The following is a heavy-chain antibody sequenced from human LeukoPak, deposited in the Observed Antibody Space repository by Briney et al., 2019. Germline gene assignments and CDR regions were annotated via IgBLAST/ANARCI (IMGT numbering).Heavy chain of an antibody. CDR3: ATHYDRSGYYAFDI. J-gene: IGHJ3*02. CDR2: INPNSGDT. CDR1: GYIFTDYH. Sequence: LVASVKVSCKASGYIFTDYHMHWVRQAPGQGLEWMGRINPNSGDTNYAQRFQGRVTMTRDTSINTAYMELSGLRSDDTAVYYCATHYDRSGYYAFDIWGQGTMVTVSS. D-gene: IGHD3-22*01. V-gene: IGHV1-2*03.